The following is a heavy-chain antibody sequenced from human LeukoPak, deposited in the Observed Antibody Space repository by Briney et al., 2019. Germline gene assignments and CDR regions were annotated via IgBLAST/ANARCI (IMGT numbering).Heavy chain of an antibody. D-gene: IGHD6-13*01. CDR1: GFTFSSYW. Sequence: PGGSLRLSCAASGFTFSSYWMSWVRQAPGKGLEWVANIKQDGSEKYYVDSVKGRFTISRDNAKNPLYLQMNSLRAEDTAVYYCARVGGTRSSSWSSPLFNWGQGTLVTVSS. V-gene: IGHV3-7*01. J-gene: IGHJ4*02. CDR2: IKQDGSEK. CDR3: ARVGGTRSSSWSSPLFN.